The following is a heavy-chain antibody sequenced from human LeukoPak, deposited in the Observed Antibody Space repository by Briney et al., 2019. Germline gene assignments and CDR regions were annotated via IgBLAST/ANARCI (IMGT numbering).Heavy chain of an antibody. CDR2: IYYSGST. D-gene: IGHD5-18*01. J-gene: IGHJ5*02. CDR3: ARARDTDNWFDP. Sequence: SWVRQPPGKGLEWIGYIYYSGSTYYNPSLKSRVTISIDTSKKQFSLNLSSVTAADTAVYYCARARDTDNWFDPWGQGTLVTVSS. V-gene: IGHV4-30-4*08.